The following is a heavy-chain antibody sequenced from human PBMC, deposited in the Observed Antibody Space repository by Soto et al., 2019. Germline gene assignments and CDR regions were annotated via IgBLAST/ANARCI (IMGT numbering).Heavy chain of an antibody. Sequence: QVQLVESGGGVVQPGRSLRLSCAASGFTFSSYGMHWVRQAPGKGLEWVALIWFDGSDKYYTESVKDRFTISRDNSKSMLYVQMHSLRAEDTAVYYCAGLYCSVSSGYSVGAFDIRGPGTMVTVSS. V-gene: IGHV3-33*01. CDR1: GFTFSSYG. CDR2: IWFDGSDK. D-gene: IGHD2-15*01. CDR3: AGLYCSVSSGYSVGAFDI. J-gene: IGHJ3*02.